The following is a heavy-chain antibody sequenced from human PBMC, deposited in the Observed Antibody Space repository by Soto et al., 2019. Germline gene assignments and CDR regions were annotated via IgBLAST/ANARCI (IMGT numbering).Heavy chain of an antibody. CDR3: ARESIVVVVAATSWFDP. Sequence: PGGSLRLSCAASGFTFSSYAMSWVRQAPGKGLEWVANIKQDGSEKYYVDSVKGRFTISRDNAKNSLYLQMNSLRAEDTAVYYCARESIVVVVAATSWFDPWGQGTLVTVSS. J-gene: IGHJ5*02. D-gene: IGHD2-15*01. CDR1: GFTFSSYA. CDR2: IKQDGSEK. V-gene: IGHV3-7*01.